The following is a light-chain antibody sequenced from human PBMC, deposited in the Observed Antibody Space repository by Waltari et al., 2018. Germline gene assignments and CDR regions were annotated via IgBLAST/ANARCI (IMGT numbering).Light chain of an antibody. CDR1: SSDVGSFNL. CDR3: CSYAVSSGVV. J-gene: IGLJ2*01. CDR2: EGD. V-gene: IGLV2-23*01. Sequence: QSALTQPASVSGSPGQSITISCTGTSSDVGSFNLVSWYQQHPGKAPKLMIYEGDKRPSGVSNRCSGSKSGNTASLRIAGLQAEDEADYYCCSYAVSSGVVFGGGTKLTVL.